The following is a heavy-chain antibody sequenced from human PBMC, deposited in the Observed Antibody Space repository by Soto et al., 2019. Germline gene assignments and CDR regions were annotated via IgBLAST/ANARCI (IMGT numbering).Heavy chain of an antibody. Sequence: SETLSLTCTVSGGSISSSSYYWGWIRQPPGKGLEWIGSIYYSGSTYYNPSLKSRVTISVDTSKNQFSLKLSSVTAADTAVYYCARHEEGPGYCSSTSCNDLVFDYWGQGTLVTVSS. CDR3: ARHEEGPGYCSSTSCNDLVFDY. D-gene: IGHD2-2*01. CDR2: IYYSGST. V-gene: IGHV4-39*01. CDR1: GGSISSSSYY. J-gene: IGHJ4*02.